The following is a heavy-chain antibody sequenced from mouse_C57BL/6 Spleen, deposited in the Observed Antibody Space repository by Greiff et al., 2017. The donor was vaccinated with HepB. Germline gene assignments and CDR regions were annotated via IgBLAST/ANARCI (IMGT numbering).Heavy chain of an antibody. Sequence: EVKLVESEGGLVQPGSSMKLSCTASGFTFSDYYMAWVRQVPEKGLEWVANINYDGSSTYYLDSLKSRFIISRDNAKNILYLQMSSLKSEETATYYCASWDGYFDVWGTGTTVTVSS. CDR1: GFTFSDYY. CDR3: ASWDGYFDV. CDR2: INYDGSST. V-gene: IGHV5-16*01. D-gene: IGHD4-1*01. J-gene: IGHJ1*03.